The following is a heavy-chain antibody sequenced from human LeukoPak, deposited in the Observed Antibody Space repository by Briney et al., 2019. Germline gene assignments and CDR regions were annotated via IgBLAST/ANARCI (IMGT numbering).Heavy chain of an antibody. CDR1: GFTFSTYW. CDR3: ARVRGGYYFDY. J-gene: IGHJ4*02. D-gene: IGHD3-16*01. CDR2: IKQDGSEK. Sequence: HPGGSLRLSCAASGFTFSTYWMSWVRQAPGKGLEWVANIKQDGSEKDYVDSVKGRFTISRDNAKNSLFLQMNSLRAEDTAKYYCARVRGGYYFDYWGQGSLVTVSS. V-gene: IGHV3-7*01.